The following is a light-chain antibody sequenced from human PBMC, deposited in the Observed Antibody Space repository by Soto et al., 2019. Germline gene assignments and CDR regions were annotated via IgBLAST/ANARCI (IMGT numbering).Light chain of an antibody. V-gene: IGLV1-47*01. CDR3: VAWDDSLSGVV. CDR1: TSNLGSNF. Sequence: QSVLTQPPSASGTPGQRVTISCSGSTSNLGSNFVYWYQQVPGAAPKLLISRNDQRPSGVPDRFSGSKSGTSASLAISGLRSEDEADYHCVAWDDSLSGVVFGGGTQLTVL. CDR2: RND. J-gene: IGLJ3*02.